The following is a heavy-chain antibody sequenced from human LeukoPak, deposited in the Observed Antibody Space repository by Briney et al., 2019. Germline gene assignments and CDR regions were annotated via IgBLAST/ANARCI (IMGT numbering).Heavy chain of an antibody. D-gene: IGHD4-17*01. CDR3: AKDHYGGNSQAPDAFDI. CDR2: ISYDGSNK. Sequence: GGSLRLSCAASGFTFSSYGMHWVRQAPGKGLEWVAVISYDGSNKYYADSVKGRFTISRDNSKNTLYLQMNSLRAEDTAVYYCAKDHYGGNSQAPDAFDIWGQGTMATVSS. CDR1: GFTFSSYG. J-gene: IGHJ3*02. V-gene: IGHV3-30*18.